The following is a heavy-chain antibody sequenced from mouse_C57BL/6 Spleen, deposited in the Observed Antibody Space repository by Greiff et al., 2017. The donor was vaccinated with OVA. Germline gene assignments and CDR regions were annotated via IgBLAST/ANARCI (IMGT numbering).Heavy chain of an antibody. CDR1: GFTFSDYY. J-gene: IGHJ1*03. Sequence: EVMLVESEGGLVQPGSSMKLSCTASGFTFSDYYMAWVRQVPEKGLEWVANINYDGSSTYYLDPLKSRFIISRDNAKNILYLQMSSLKSEDTATYYCARGSYWYFDVWGTGTTVTVSS. V-gene: IGHV5-16*01. CDR3: ARGSYWYFDV. CDR2: INYDGSST.